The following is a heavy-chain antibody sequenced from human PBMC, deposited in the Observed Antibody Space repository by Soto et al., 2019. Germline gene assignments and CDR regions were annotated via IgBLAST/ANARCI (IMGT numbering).Heavy chain of an antibody. CDR1: GGTFSSYT. V-gene: IGHV1-69*02. CDR3: GVVAAPLDAFDI. J-gene: IGHJ3*02. CDR2: IIPILGIA. D-gene: IGHD2-15*01. Sequence: QVQLVQSGAEVKKPGSSVEVSCKASGGTFSSYTISWVRQAPGQGLEWMGRIIPILGIANYAQKFQGRVTITADKSTSTAYMELSSLRSEDTAVYYCGVVAAPLDAFDIWGQGTMVTVSS.